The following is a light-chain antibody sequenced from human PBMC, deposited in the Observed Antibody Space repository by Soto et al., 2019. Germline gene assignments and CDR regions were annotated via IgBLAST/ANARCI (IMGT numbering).Light chain of an antibody. CDR3: SSYAGYSTSVV. CDR1: SSDLGSYNL. V-gene: IGLV2-23*01. CDR2: EAN. Sequence: QSALTQPASVSGSPGQSITISCTGTSSDLGSYNLVSWYQQHPGKAPKLMIYEANKRPSGVSNRFSGSKSGNTASLTISGLQADDEAEYYCSSYAGYSTSVVFGGGTKLTVL. J-gene: IGLJ3*02.